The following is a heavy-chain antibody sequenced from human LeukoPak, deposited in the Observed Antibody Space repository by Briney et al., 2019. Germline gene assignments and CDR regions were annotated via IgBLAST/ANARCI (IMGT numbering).Heavy chain of an antibody. V-gene: IGHV3-7*01. Sequence: GGSLRLSCAASGFTFSSYWMSWVRQAPGKGLEWVANIKQDGSEKYYVDSVKGRFTISRDNAKNSLYLQMNSLRAEDTAVYYCARVEFGELSEYFQQWGQGTLVTVSS. J-gene: IGHJ1*01. CDR2: IKQDGSEK. D-gene: IGHD3-10*01. CDR3: ARVEFGELSEYFQQ. CDR1: GFTFSSYW.